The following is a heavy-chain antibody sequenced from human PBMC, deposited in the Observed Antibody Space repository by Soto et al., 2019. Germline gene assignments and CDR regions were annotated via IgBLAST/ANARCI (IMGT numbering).Heavy chain of an antibody. J-gene: IGHJ4*02. V-gene: IGHV1-69*01. CDR3: ARDNRGYSGLYFDY. CDR2: IIPIFGTA. CDR1: GGTFSSYA. Sequence: QVQLVQSGAEVKKPGSSVKVSCKASGGTFSSYAISCVRQAPGQGLEWMGGIIPIFGTANYAQKFQGRVTITADESTSTAYMDLSSLRSEDTAVYYCARDNRGYSGLYFDYWGQGTLVTVSS. D-gene: IGHD5-12*01.